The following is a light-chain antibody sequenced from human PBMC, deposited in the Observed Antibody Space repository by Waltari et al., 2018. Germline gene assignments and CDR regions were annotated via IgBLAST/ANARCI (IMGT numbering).Light chain of an antibody. CDR2: DVS. CDR1: SNDVGGYNS. CDR3: SSQSSNDVVL. V-gene: IGLV2-14*01. Sequence: QSALTQPASVSGSPGQSVTIFCAGTSNDVGGYNSVSCYHVHPGQAPRVIIYDVSDRPSGVSDRFSGSKSGNTASLTISGLQAEDEADYYCSSQSSNDVVLFGGGTKLTVL. J-gene: IGLJ2*01.